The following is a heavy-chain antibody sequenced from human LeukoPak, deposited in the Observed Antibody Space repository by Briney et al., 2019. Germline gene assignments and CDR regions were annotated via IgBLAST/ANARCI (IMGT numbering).Heavy chain of an antibody. CDR3: ARFNLCWLDP. Sequence: GGSLRLSCAASGFPFKSYAMSWVRQAPGKGPEWISYISSGVTTEYYADSVKGRFTISRDDARDSLYLQTESLRAEDTAVYYCARFNLCWLDPWGQGALVTVSS. D-gene: IGHD1-20*01. CDR2: ISSGVTTE. CDR1: GFPFKSYA. V-gene: IGHV3-48*01. J-gene: IGHJ5*02.